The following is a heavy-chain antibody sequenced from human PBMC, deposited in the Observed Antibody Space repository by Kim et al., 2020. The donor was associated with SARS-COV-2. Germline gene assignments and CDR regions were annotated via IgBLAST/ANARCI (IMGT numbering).Heavy chain of an antibody. J-gene: IGHJ5*02. V-gene: IGHV3-15*01. D-gene: IGHD2-15*01. Sequence: PVKGRVTISRDDSKSTLYLQMSSLRTEDTAVYYCTTVGVVVVVAVNSFDPWGQGTLVTVSS. CDR3: TTVGVVVVVAVNSFDP.